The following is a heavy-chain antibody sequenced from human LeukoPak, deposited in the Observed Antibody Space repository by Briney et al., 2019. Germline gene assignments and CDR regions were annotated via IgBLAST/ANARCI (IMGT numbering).Heavy chain of an antibody. J-gene: IGHJ4*02. CDR2: ISFSSSTI. V-gene: IGHV3-48*01. Sequence: GGSLRLSCAVSGLTFSSYSMNWVRQAPGKGLEWVSYISFSSSTIYYADSVKGRFTISRDNAKNSLYLQMNSLRAEDTAVYYCARDRRHSSGCDYWGQGTLVTVSS. CDR3: ARDRRHSSGCDY. CDR1: GLTFSSYS. D-gene: IGHD6-19*01.